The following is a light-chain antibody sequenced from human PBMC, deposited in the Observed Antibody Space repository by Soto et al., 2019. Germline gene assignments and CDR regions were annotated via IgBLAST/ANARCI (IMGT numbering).Light chain of an antibody. V-gene: IGLV8-61*01. J-gene: IGLJ2*01. Sequence: QTVVTQEPSFSVSPGGTVTLTCGLSSGSVSTNYYPSWYQQAPGQAPRTLIYRTNTRSSGVPDRFSGSILGNKAALTITGAQADDESDYYCALYMGGGGVFGGGTKLTVL. CDR1: SGSVSTNYY. CDR3: ALYMGGGGV. CDR2: RTN.